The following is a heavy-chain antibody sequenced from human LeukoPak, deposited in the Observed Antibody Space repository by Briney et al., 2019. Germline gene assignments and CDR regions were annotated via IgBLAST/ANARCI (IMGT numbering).Heavy chain of an antibody. V-gene: IGHV3-15*01. Sequence: SGGSLRLSCAASGFTFSNAWMSWVRQAPGKGLGWVGRIKSKTDGGTTDYAAPVKGRFTISRDDSKNTLYLQMNSLKTEDTAVYYCTTGITMVRGVIHLIDYWGQGTLVTVSS. D-gene: IGHD3-10*01. J-gene: IGHJ4*02. CDR3: TTGITMVRGVIHLIDY. CDR1: GFTFSNAW. CDR2: IKSKTDGGTT.